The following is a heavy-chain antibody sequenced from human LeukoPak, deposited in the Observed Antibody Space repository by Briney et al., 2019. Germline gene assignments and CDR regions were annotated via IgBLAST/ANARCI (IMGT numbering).Heavy chain of an antibody. D-gene: IGHD2-15*01. V-gene: IGHV3-64D*06. Sequence: PGRSLRLSCTASGFPFDKYAMHWVRQAPGKGLEYVSAISSNGGSTYYADSVKGRFTISRDNSKNTLYLQMSSLRAEDTAVYYCVKVSGGSYPGNDAFDIWGQGTMVTVSP. J-gene: IGHJ3*02. CDR1: GFPFDKYA. CDR3: VKVSGGSYPGNDAFDI. CDR2: ISSNGGST.